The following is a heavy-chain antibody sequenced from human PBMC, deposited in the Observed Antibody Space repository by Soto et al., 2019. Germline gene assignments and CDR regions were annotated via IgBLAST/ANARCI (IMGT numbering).Heavy chain of an antibody. CDR1: GLPFSSYS. Sequence: DVQLLESGGGVVQPRGSLRLSCTVSGLPFSSYSMSWVRQAPGKGLEWVSAISARGITTYYAESVRGRFTISRDKSKNTMYLQLNSLRAEDAAVYHCSREGASGDNIQFDYWCEVALVTVSS. CDR3: SREGASGDNIQFDY. J-gene: IGHJ4*02. D-gene: IGHD4-17*01. V-gene: IGHV3-23*01. CDR2: ISARGITT.